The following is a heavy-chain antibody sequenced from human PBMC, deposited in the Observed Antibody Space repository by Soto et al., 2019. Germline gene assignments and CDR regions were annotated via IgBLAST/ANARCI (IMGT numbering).Heavy chain of an antibody. CDR1: GFTFSSYS. Sequence: GGSLRLSCAASGFTFSSYSMNWVRQAPGKGLEWVSSISSSSSYIYYADSVKGRFTISRDNAKNSLYLQMNSLRAEDTAVYYCAREVWGDGAYCGGDCPSWDGMDVWGQGTTVTVSS. CDR2: ISSSSSYI. D-gene: IGHD2-21*02. CDR3: AREVWGDGAYCGGDCPSWDGMDV. V-gene: IGHV3-21*01. J-gene: IGHJ6*02.